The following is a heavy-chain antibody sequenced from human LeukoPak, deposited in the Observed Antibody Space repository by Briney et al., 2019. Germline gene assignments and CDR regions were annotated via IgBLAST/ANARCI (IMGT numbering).Heavy chain of an antibody. V-gene: IGHV1-2*02. D-gene: IGHD1-26*01. CDR2: INPNSGGT. Sequence: ASVKVSCKASGYTFNGYYMHWVRQAHGQGLEWMGWINPNSGGTNYAQKFQGRVTMTRDTSISTAYMELSRLRSDDTAVYYCASSPVGATTPLDWGQGTLVTVSS. J-gene: IGHJ4*02. CDR3: ASSPVGATTPLD. CDR1: GYTFNGYY.